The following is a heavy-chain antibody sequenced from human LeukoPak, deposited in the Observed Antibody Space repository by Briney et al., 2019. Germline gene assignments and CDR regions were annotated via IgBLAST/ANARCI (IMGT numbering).Heavy chain of an antibody. CDR3: AQDVPIERVPGFGPGY. D-gene: IGHD3-16*01. CDR2: IGSDI. CDR1: GFTFSDYH. V-gene: IGHV3-11*01. J-gene: IGHJ4*02. Sequence: PGGSLRLSCAASGFTFSDYHMSWIRQAPGKGLEWVSHIGSDIYYTDSVKGRFTISRDNSKNSLYLQMNSLRDEDTAVYYCAQDVPIERVPGFGPGYWGQGTLVTVSS.